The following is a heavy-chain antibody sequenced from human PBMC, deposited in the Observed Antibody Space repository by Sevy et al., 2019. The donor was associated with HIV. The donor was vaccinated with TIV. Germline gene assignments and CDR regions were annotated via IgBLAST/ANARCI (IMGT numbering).Heavy chain of an antibody. J-gene: IGHJ4*02. Sequence: GGSLRLSCAVSGFTFSDYYMSWIRQAPGKGLEWVSEISSGSTYTKYADSVKGRFTISRDNAKNSLYLQMNSLRVEDTAVYYCSRDRRNYAGQYFDYWGQGTLVTVSS. CDR2: ISSGSTYT. CDR3: SRDRRNYAGQYFDY. CDR1: GFTFSDYY. D-gene: IGHD1-7*01. V-gene: IGHV3-11*06.